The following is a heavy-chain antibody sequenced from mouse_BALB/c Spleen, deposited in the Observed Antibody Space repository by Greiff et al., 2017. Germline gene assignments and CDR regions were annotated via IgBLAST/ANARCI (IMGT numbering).Heavy chain of an antibody. CDR3: ARYYDYFDY. CDR2: ISSGSSTI. Sequence: DVHLVESGGGLVQPGGSRKLSCAASGFTFSSFGMHWVRQAPEKGLEWVAYISSGSSTIYYADTVKGRFTISRDNPKNTLFLQMTSLRSEDTAMYYCARYYDYFDYWGQGTTLTVSS. CDR1: GFTFSSFG. D-gene: IGHD1-1*01. V-gene: IGHV5-17*02. J-gene: IGHJ2*01.